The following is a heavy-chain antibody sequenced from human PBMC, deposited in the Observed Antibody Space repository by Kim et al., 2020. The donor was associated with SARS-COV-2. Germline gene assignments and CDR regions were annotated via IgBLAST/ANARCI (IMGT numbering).Heavy chain of an antibody. V-gene: IGHV4-59*13. J-gene: IGHJ6*02. Sequence: SETLSLTCTVSGGSISSYYWSWIRQPPGKGLEWIGYIYYSGSTNYNPSLKSRVTISVDTSKNQFSLKLSSVTAADTAVYYCARAPEWLSYEDYYGTDVWGQGTTLPVSS. CDR1: GGSISSYY. D-gene: IGHD3-3*01. CDR2: IYYSGST. CDR3: ARAPEWLSYEDYYGTDV.